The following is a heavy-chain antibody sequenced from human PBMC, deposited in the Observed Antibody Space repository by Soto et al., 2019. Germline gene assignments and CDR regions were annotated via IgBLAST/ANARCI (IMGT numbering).Heavy chain of an antibody. J-gene: IGHJ4*02. CDR2: IKQDGSEK. D-gene: IGHD6-13*01. Sequence: PGGSLRLSCAASGFTFXSYWMSWVRQAPGKGLEWVANIKQDGSEKYYVDSVKGRFTISRDNAKNSLYLQMNSLRSDDTAVYYCARDRVIAAAGTPDFDYWGQGTLVTVSS. CDR1: GFTFXSYW. CDR3: ARDRVIAAAGTPDFDY. V-gene: IGHV3-7*03.